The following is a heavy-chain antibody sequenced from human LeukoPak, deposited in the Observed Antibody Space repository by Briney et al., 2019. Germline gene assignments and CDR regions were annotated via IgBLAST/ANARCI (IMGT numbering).Heavy chain of an antibody. Sequence: GRSLRLSCAASGFTFSSYAMHWVRQAPGKGLEWVAVISFDGRKKYYADSAKGRFIISRDNSKNTLYLQMNSLRAEDTAVYYCARAVRYYYDISGYYINWCDPGGRET. J-gene: IGHJ5*02. CDR3: ARAVRYYYDISGYYINWCDP. CDR1: GFTFSSYA. CDR2: ISFDGRKK. V-gene: IGHV3-30*04. D-gene: IGHD3-22*01.